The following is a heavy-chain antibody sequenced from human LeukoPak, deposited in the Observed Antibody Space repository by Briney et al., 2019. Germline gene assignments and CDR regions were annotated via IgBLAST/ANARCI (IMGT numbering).Heavy chain of an antibody. Sequence: GGSLRLSCAASGFTFSSYWMSWVRQAPGKGLEWVANIKQDGSEKYYVDSVKGRFTISRDNSKNTLYLQTNSLGAEDTAVYYCARNYDKGFDYWGQGTLVTVSS. D-gene: IGHD3-22*01. V-gene: IGHV3-7*01. J-gene: IGHJ4*02. CDR2: IKQDGSEK. CDR1: GFTFSSYW. CDR3: ARNYDKGFDY.